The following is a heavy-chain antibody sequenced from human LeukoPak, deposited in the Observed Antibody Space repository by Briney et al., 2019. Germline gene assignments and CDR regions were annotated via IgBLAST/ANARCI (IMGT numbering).Heavy chain of an antibody. CDR3: ARVLSGRGSLYDYYYYMDV. CDR2: INPSGGST. J-gene: IGHJ6*03. Sequence: GASVKVSCEASGYTFTSYYMHWVRQAPGQGLEWMGIINPSGGSTSYAQKFQGRVTMTRDMSTSTVYMELSSLRSEDTAVYYCARVLSGRGSLYDYYYYMDVWGKGTMVTISS. CDR1: GYTFTSYY. V-gene: IGHV1-46*01. D-gene: IGHD3-10*01.